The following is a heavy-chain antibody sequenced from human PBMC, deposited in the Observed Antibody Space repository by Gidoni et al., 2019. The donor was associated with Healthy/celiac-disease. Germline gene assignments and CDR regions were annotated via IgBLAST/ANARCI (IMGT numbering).Heavy chain of an antibody. V-gene: IGHV3-11*01. J-gene: IGHJ4*02. CDR1: GFTFSDYY. D-gene: IGHD3-22*01. CDR2: ISSSGSTI. Sequence: QVQLVESGGGLVKPGGSLRLSCAASGFTFSDYYMSWIRQAPGKGLELVSYISSSGSTIDYADSVKGRFTISRDNAKNSLYLQMNSLRAEDTAVYYCARGTYYYDSSGYYPYYFDYWGQGTLVTVSS. CDR3: ARGTYYYDSSGYYPYYFDY.